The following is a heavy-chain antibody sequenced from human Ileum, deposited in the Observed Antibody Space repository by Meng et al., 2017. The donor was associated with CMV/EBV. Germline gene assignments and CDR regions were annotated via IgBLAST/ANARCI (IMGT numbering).Heavy chain of an antibody. CDR1: GFTFSGYY. J-gene: IGHJ4*02. CDR2: INSKNDGT. CDR3: VRSSGWSRFDY. D-gene: IGHD6-19*01. Sequence: VLLGAGVKKPGASVNVSCTTSGFTFSGYYIHWVRQAPGQGLEWMGWINSKNDGTNYARKFQGRVTMTRETSISTAHMELSGLMSDDTAVYYCVRSSGWSRFDYWGQGTLVTVSS. V-gene: IGHV1-2*02.